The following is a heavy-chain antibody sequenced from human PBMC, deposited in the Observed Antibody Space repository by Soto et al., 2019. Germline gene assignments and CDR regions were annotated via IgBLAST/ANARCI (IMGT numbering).Heavy chain of an antibody. CDR2: ISYDGSNK. D-gene: IGHD5-18*01. CDR3: ARSTGYSYGSYYYGMDV. V-gene: IGHV3-30-3*01. Sequence: GGSLSLSCAASGFTFSSYARHWIRQAPGKGLEWVAVISYDGSNKYYADSVKGRFTISRDNSKNTLYLQMNSLRAEDTAVYYCARSTGYSYGSYYYGMDVWGQGTTVTVSS. J-gene: IGHJ6*02. CDR1: GFTFSSYA.